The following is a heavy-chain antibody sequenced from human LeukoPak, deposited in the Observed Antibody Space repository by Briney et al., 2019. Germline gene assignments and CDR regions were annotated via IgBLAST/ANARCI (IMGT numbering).Heavy chain of an antibody. CDR1: GYTFGTHW. Sequence: ASVKVSCKPSGYTFGTHWMHWVRQAPGKGLEWMGGFDPEDGETIYAQRFQGRVTTTEDTSTDTAYMELSSLRSEDTAMYYCATLAPTRYSSGWYLSRFDCWGQGTLVTVSS. CDR2: FDPEDGET. D-gene: IGHD6-19*01. V-gene: IGHV1-24*01. CDR3: ATLAPTRYSSGWYLSRFDC. J-gene: IGHJ4*02.